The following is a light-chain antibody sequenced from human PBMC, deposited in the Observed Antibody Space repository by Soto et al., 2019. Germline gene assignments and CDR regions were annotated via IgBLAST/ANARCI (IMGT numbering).Light chain of an antibody. CDR1: QSISSY. J-gene: IGKJ2*01. CDR3: QQSYSAASYT. CDR2: AAS. Sequence: DIQMTQSPSSLTASVGDRVTITCRASQSISSYLNWYQQKPGKAPKLLIYAASSLQSGVASRFSGSGSGTDFTLTISSRQPEDFATYYCQQSYSAASYTFGQGTKLEIK. V-gene: IGKV1-39*01.